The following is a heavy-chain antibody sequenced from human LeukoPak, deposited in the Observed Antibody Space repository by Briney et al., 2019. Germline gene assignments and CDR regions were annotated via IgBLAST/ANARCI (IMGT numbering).Heavy chain of an antibody. CDR3: ARTKLISSGSSY. CDR2: IIPIFGTA. D-gene: IGHD3-22*01. J-gene: IGHJ4*02. V-gene: IGHV1-69*13. Sequence: ASVKVSCKASGGTFSSYAISWVRQAPGQGLEWMGGIIPIFGTANYAQKFQGRVTITADESTSTAYMELRSLRSDDTAVYYCARTKLISSGSSYWGQGTLVTVSS. CDR1: GGTFSSYA.